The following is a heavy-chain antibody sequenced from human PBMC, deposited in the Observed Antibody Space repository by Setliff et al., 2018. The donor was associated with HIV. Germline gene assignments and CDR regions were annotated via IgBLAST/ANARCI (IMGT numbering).Heavy chain of an antibody. CDR2: IYSSGNT. D-gene: IGHD3-10*02. J-gene: IGHJ4*02. CDR3: ASVTLFVRFDF. CDR1: GGPISSSSYY. V-gene: IGHV4-39*01. Sequence: PSETLSLTCSVSGGPISSSSYYWGWIRQPPGKGLEWIGNIYSSGNTYYNPSLKSRLTMSVDTSKNQLSLKLSSLTAADTAMYYCASVTLFVRFDFWGRGTLVTVSS.